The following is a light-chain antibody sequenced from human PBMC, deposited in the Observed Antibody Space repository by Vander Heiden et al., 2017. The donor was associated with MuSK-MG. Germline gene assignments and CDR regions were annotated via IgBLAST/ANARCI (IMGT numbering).Light chain of an antibody. CDR3: MQDLQTHT. J-gene: IGKJ4*01. V-gene: IGKV2-28*01. CDR1: QSLLPRNGYNY. CDR2: LGS. Sequence: DIVMTQSPLSLPVTPGEPASISCRSSQSLLPRNGYNYLDWYLQKPGQSPQLLIYLGSNRDSGVPDRFSGSGPCKDFTLKISRVEAEDVGFYYCMQDLQTHTFGGGTKVEIK.